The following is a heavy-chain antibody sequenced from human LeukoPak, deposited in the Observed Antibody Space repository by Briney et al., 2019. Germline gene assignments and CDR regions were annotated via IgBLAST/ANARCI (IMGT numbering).Heavy chain of an antibody. V-gene: IGHV3-23*01. Sequence: GGSLRLSCVASGFTFTTYAMTWVRQAPGKGLEWVSTITGPGDNTFYGDSVRGRLTISRDNSRNTLYLQMNSLRVEDTAIYYCAKDLHTSAWSPTFDSWGQGTLVTVS. J-gene: IGHJ4*02. CDR1: GFTFTTYA. CDR3: AKDLHTSAWSPTFDS. D-gene: IGHD2-2*01. CDR2: ITGPGDNT.